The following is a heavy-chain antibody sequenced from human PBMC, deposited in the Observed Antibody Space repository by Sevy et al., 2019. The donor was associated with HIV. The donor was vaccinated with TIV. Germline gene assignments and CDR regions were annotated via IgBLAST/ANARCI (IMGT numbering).Heavy chain of an antibody. D-gene: IGHD3-10*01. CDR2: ISGSGGST. CDR1: GFIFNSYA. J-gene: IGHJ4*02. Sequence: GGSLRLSCAASGFIFNSYAMSWVRQAPGKGLEWVSTISGSGGSTYYADSVKGRFTISGDNFKNTLDLQMNSLRAEDTAVYYCAKAYGSGSPPFDWGQGTLVTVSS. CDR3: AKAYGSGSPPFD. V-gene: IGHV3-23*01.